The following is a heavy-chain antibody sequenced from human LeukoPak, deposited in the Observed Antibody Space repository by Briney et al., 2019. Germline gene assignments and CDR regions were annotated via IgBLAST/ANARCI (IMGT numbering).Heavy chain of an antibody. CDR1: GGSFSGYY. CDR3: ARRPVDGSGSYYKNYFDC. J-gene: IGHJ4*02. V-gene: IGHV4-34*01. D-gene: IGHD3-10*01. Sequence: SETLSLTCAVYGGSFSGYYWSWIRQPPGKGLEWIGEINHSGSTNYNPSLKSRVTISVDTSKNQFSLKLSSVTAADTAVYYCARRPVDGSGSYYKNYFDCWGQGALVTVSS. CDR2: INHSGST.